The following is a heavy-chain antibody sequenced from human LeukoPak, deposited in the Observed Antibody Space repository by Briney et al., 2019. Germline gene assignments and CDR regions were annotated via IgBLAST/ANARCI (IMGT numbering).Heavy chain of an antibody. CDR2: ISSSSSYR. CDR1: GFTFSSYS. J-gene: IGHJ4*02. CDR3: AREVGHSSTSLEY. V-gene: IGHV3-21*01. D-gene: IGHD2-2*01. Sequence: GGSLRLSCAASGFTFSSYSMNWVRQAPGKGLEWVSSISSSSSYRYYADSVKGQFTISRDNAKNSLYLQMNSLGAEDTAVYYCAREVGHSSTSLEYWGQGTLVTGSS.